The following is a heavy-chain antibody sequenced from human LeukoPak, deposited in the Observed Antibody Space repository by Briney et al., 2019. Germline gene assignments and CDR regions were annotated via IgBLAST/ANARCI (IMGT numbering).Heavy chain of an antibody. J-gene: IGHJ4*02. D-gene: IGHD1-1*01. V-gene: IGHV4-4*02. CDR3: ARHGVHTELETYYFEK. CDR1: GGSIRSTNW. CDR2: VSLSGQT. Sequence: PSETLSLTCGVSGGSIRSTNWWSWVRQPPGQGLEWIGEVSLSGQTNFNPSLKSRVTISVDTSKNQFSLKLSSVTAADTAVYYCARHGVHTELETYYFEKWGQGTLVTVSS.